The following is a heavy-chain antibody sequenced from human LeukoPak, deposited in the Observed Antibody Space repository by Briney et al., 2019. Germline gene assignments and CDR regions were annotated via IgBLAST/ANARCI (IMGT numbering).Heavy chain of an antibody. J-gene: IGHJ4*02. Sequence: PSETLSLTCAVSGYSISSDYYWGWIRQPRGKGLEWIGNIYHSGSTYYNPSLKSRVTISVDTSKNQFSLKLSSVTAADTAVYYCARREMATITSFDYWGQGTLVTVSS. CDR3: ARREMATITSFDY. CDR2: IYHSGST. CDR1: GYSISSDYY. D-gene: IGHD5-24*01. V-gene: IGHV4-38-2*01.